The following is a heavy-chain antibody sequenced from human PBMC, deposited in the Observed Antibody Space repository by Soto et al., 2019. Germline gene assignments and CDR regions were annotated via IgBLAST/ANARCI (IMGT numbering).Heavy chain of an antibody. CDR3: AKTPELSLHLGYFDY. V-gene: IGHV3-9*01. D-gene: IGHD3-16*02. CDR1: GFTFDDYA. J-gene: IGHJ4*02. CDR2: ISWNSGSI. Sequence: PGGSLRLSCAASGFTFDDYAMHWVRQAPGKGLEWVSGISWNSGSIGYADSVKGRFTISRDNAKNSLYLQMNSLRAEDTALYYCAKTPELSLHLGYFDYWGQGTLVTVSS.